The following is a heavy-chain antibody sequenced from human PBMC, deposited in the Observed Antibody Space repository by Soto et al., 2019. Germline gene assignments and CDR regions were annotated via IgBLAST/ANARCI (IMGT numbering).Heavy chain of an antibody. Sequence: SETLSLTCAVSGGSISSGGYSWSWIRQPPGKGLEWIGYIYHSGSTNYNPSLKSRVTISVDKSKNQFSLKLSSVTAADTAVYYCARVPDRWGQGTLVTVSS. D-gene: IGHD2-2*01. CDR2: IYHSGST. V-gene: IGHV4-30-2*01. CDR1: GGSISSGGYS. CDR3: ARVPDR. J-gene: IGHJ5*02.